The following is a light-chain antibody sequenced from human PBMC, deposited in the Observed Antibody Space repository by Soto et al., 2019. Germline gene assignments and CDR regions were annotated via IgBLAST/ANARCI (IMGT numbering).Light chain of an antibody. CDR3: QQYNNWPPIT. V-gene: IGKV3-15*01. Sequence: EIVLTQSPGTLSLSPGERATLSCRASQSVSSNLAWYQQKPGQAPWLLIYDASTRATGIPARFSGSGSGTEFTLTISSLQSEDFAVYYCQQYNNWPPITFGQGTRLEIK. CDR1: QSVSSN. J-gene: IGKJ5*01. CDR2: DAS.